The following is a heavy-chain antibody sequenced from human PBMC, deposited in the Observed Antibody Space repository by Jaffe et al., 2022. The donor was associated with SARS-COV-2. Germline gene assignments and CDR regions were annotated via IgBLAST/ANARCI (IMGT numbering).Heavy chain of an antibody. D-gene: IGHD1-1*01. CDR1: GFSFSNAW. Sequence: EVQLVESGGGLVKPGGSLRLSCAASGFSFSNAWMSWARQGPGKGLEWVGRIKSKSDGGTTEYVAPVKGRFTISRDDSKNTLYLQMNSLRAEDTAVYYCTTGNMVPLMDVWGKGTTVTVSS. CDR2: IKSKSDGGTT. CDR3: TTGNMVPLMDV. J-gene: IGHJ6*03. V-gene: IGHV3-15*01.